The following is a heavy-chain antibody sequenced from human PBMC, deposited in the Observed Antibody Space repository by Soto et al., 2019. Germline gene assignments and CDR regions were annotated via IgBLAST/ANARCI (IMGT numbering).Heavy chain of an antibody. CDR3: ARRLCSDYGGNCDDAFDI. J-gene: IGHJ3*02. V-gene: IGHV1-18*01. CDR2: ISAYNGNT. D-gene: IGHD4-17*01. Sequence: QVQLVQSGAEVKKPGASVKVSCKASGYTFTSYGISWVRQAPGQGLEWMGWISAYNGNTNYAQKLQGRITMTTDTSTSTAYMELRSLRSDDTAVYYCARRLCSDYGGNCDDAFDIWGQGTMVTVSS. CDR1: GYTFTSYG.